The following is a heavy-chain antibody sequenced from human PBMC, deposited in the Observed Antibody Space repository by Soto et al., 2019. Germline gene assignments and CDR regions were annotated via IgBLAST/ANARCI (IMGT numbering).Heavy chain of an antibody. Sequence: QFHLVQSGAEVKKPGASVKVSCKASGYSLSNHGITWVRQAPGQGLEWMGWISGSNGNTRYAQRFQGRVTVTTDTSTSTAYMELRSLRSDDTAVYYCARVGDPYDLFTGTFDYWGQGTLVTVAS. V-gene: IGHV1-18*01. CDR1: GYSLSNHG. D-gene: IGHD3-9*01. CDR2: ISGSNGNT. J-gene: IGHJ4*02. CDR3: ARVGDPYDLFTGTFDY.